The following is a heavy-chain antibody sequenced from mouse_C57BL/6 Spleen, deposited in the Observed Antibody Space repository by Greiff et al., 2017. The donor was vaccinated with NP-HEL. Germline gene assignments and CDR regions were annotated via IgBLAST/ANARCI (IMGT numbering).Heavy chain of an antibody. V-gene: IGHV1-53*01. J-gene: IGHJ4*01. Sequence: QVHVKQSGTELVKPGASVKLSCKASGYTFTSYWMHWVKQRPGQGLEWIGNINPSNGGTNYNEKFKSKATLTVDKSSSTAYMQLSSLTSEDSAVYYCASGPYYAMDYWGQGTSVTVSS. CDR1: GYTFTSYW. CDR2: INPSNGGT. CDR3: ASGPYYAMDY.